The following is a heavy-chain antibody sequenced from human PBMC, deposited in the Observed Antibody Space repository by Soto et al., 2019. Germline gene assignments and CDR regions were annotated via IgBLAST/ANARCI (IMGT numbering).Heavy chain of an antibody. J-gene: IGHJ4*01. Sequence: PGGSLRLSCAASGFAFDDYAMHWVRQAPGKGLEWVSGISWNSGSIGYADSVKGRFTISRDNSKNSLYLQINGLRVEDTALYYCAKDFIGNGYYPTPGGFDDWGQGTLVTVSS. V-gene: IGHV3-9*01. CDR1: GFAFDDYA. CDR2: ISWNSGSI. CDR3: AKDFIGNGYYPTPGGFDD. D-gene: IGHD3-3*01.